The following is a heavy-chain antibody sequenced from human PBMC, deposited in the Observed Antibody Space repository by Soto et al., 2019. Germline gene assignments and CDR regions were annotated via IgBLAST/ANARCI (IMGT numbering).Heavy chain of an antibody. CDR2: IYYSGST. CDR3: ARDHPDYGDYNWFDP. V-gene: IGHV4-31*03. J-gene: IGHJ5*02. D-gene: IGHD4-17*01. CDR1: GGSISSCGYY. Sequence: QVQLQESGPGLVKPSQTLSLTCTVSGGSISSCGYYWSWIRQHPGKGLEWIGYIYYSGSTYYNPSLKSRVTISVDTSKNQFSLKLSSVTAADTAVYYCARDHPDYGDYNWFDPWGQGTLVTVSS.